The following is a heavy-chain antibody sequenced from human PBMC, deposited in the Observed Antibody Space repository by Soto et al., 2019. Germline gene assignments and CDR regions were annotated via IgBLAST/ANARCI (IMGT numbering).Heavy chain of an antibody. J-gene: IGHJ6*02. CDR1: GYTFTSYG. D-gene: IGHD3-3*01. Sequence: ASVKVSCKASGYTFTSYGISWVRQAPGQGLEWMGWISAYNGNTNYAQKLQGRVTMTTDTSTSTAYMELRSLRSDDTAVYYCARALRFLEWFPRMDVWGQGTTVTVSS. V-gene: IGHV1-18*04. CDR2: ISAYNGNT. CDR3: ARALRFLEWFPRMDV.